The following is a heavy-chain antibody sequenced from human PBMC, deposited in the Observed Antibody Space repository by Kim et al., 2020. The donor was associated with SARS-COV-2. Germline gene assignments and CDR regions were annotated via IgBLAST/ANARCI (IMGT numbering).Heavy chain of an antibody. CDR2: ISGSSGSI. J-gene: IGHJ3*01. CDR3: ARGSGRSGNYYNEFFD. D-gene: IGHD3-10*01. Sequence: GGSLRLSCAASGFTFNFYTMNWVRQAPGKGLERVASISGSSGSIFYTDSLKGRFTISRDNAKNTLFLQMKSLRVEDKAVYYCARGSGRSGNYYNEFFD. V-gene: IGHV3-21*01. CDR1: GFTFNFYT.